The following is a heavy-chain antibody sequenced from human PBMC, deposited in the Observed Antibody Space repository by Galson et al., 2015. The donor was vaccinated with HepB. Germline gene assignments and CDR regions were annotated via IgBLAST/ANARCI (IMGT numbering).Heavy chain of an antibody. D-gene: IGHD3-10*01. Sequence: SLRLSCAASGFIFSNYSLSWLRLAPGKGLEWVSYISGNTNTIYYADSVKGRFTISRDNAKKSLYLQMNSLRVEDTAIYFCVRDAGWFDPWGQGTLVTVSS. CDR1: GFIFSNYS. J-gene: IGHJ5*02. CDR2: ISGNTNTI. CDR3: VRDAGWFDP. V-gene: IGHV3-11*01.